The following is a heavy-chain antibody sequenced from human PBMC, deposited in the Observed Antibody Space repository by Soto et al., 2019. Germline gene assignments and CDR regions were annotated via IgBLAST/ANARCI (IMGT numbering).Heavy chain of an antibody. CDR2: ISNDGNYI. D-gene: IGHD2-15*01. V-gene: IGHV3-74*01. J-gene: IGHJ6*02. Sequence: GGSLRLLCSATAIFFSHYWMYWFFQAPGKGLVWVSCISNDGNYIRYADSVKGRFTISRDIAKNTLFLQMNSLRAEDTAVYYCARGGGSDYGMDVWGQGT. CDR3: ARGGGSDYGMDV. CDR1: AIFFSHYW.